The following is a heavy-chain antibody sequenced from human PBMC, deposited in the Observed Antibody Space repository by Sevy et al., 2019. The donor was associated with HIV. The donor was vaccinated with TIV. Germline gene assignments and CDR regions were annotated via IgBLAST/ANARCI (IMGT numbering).Heavy chain of an antibody. CDR3: ARAVLYYYDSSGYYNWFDP. V-gene: IGHV3-11*01. D-gene: IGHD3-22*01. CDR2: ISSSGSTI. J-gene: IGHJ5*02. CDR1: GFTFSDYY. Sequence: GESLKISCAASGFTFSDYYMSWIRQAPGKGLEWVSYISSSGSTIYYADSVKGRFTISRDNAKNSLYLQMNSLRAEDTAVYYCARAVLYYYDSSGYYNWFDPWGQGTLVTVSS.